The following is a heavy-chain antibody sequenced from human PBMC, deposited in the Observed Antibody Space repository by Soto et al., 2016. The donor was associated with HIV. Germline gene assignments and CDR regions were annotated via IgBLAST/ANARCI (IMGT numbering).Heavy chain of an antibody. Sequence: QVQLVQSGAEVKKPGSSVKVSCKASGGTFSSYAISWVRQAPGQGFEWMGGIIPIFGTANYAQKFQGRVTITADESTSTAYMELSSLRSEDTAVYYCARAPQSYDSSGYSPAFDIWGQGTMVTVLF. D-gene: IGHD3-22*01. V-gene: IGHV1-69*01. J-gene: IGHJ3*02. CDR3: ARAPQSYDSSGYSPAFDI. CDR2: IIPIFGTA. CDR1: GGTFSSYA.